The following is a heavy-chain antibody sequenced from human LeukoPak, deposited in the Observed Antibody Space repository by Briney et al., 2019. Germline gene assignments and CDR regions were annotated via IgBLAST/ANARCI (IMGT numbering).Heavy chain of an antibody. CDR1: GYTFTSYY. D-gene: IGHD4-17*01. J-gene: IGHJ4*02. CDR3: ARVGGDYVESDY. Sequence: ASVKVSCKASGYTFTSYYMHWVRQAPGQGLEWRGIINPSGGSTSYAQKFQGRVTMTRDTSTSTVYMELSSLRSEDTAVYYCARVGGDYVESDYWGQGTLVTVSS. V-gene: IGHV1-46*01. CDR2: INPSGGST.